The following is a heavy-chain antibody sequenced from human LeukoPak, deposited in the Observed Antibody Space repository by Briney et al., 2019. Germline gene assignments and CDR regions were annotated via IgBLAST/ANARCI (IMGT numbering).Heavy chain of an antibody. Sequence: ASVKVSCKASGGTFSSYAISWVRQAPGQGLEWMGRIIPILGIANYAQKFQGRVTITADKSTSTAYMELSSLRSEDTAVYYCATAMVRLDYYYGMDVWGQGTTVTVSS. J-gene: IGHJ6*02. D-gene: IGHD3-10*01. CDR3: ATAMVRLDYYYGMDV. V-gene: IGHV1-69*04. CDR2: IIPILGIA. CDR1: GGTFSSYA.